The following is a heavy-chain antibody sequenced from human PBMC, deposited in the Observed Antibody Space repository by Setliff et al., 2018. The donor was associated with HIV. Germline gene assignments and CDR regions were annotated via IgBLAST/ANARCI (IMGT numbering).Heavy chain of an antibody. CDR1: GGSYSGYY. CDR3: ARVSTDYVWGSFLSSGPYYFDF. J-gene: IGHJ4*02. V-gene: IGHV4-34*01. Sequence: PSETLSLTCAVYGGSYSGYYWSWIRQPPGKGLEWIGEINHSGSTNYNPSLKSRVTISVDTSKSQFSLKLTSVTAADTAAYFCARVSTDYVWGSFLSSGPYYFDFWGQGALVTVSS. D-gene: IGHD3-16*01. CDR2: INHSGST.